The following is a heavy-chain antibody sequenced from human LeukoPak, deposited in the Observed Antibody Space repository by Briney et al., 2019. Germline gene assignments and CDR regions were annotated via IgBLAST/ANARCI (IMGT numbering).Heavy chain of an antibody. V-gene: IGHV3-21*01. Sequence: PGGSLRLSCAAPGFTFSSYSMNWVRQAPGKGLEWVSSISSSSSYIYYADSVKGRFTISRDNAKNSLYLQMNSLRAEDTAVYYCARDRAGMYYYYYGMDVWGQGTTVTVSS. CDR2: ISSSSSYI. J-gene: IGHJ6*02. CDR3: ARDRAGMYYYYYGMDV. CDR1: GFTFSSYS. D-gene: IGHD6-13*01.